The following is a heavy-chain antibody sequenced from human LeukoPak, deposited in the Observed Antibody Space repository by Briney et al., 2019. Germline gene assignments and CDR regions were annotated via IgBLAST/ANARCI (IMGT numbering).Heavy chain of an antibody. CDR1: GGSISSYY. Sequence: SETLSLTCTVSGGSISSYYWSWIRQPPGKGLEWIGYIYYSGSTNYNPSLKSRVSISVDTSKNQFSLKLSSVTAADTAVYYCARETSQKGAHYMDVWGKGTTVTISS. CDR3: ARETSQKGAHYMDV. D-gene: IGHD3-16*01. CDR2: IYYSGST. V-gene: IGHV4-59*01. J-gene: IGHJ6*03.